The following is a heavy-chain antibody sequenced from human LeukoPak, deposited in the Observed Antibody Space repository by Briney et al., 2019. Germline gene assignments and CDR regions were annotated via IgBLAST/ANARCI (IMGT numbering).Heavy chain of an antibody. CDR3: AKDTSSDGYDAFDI. D-gene: IGHD6-19*01. CDR2: ISWNGGTT. J-gene: IGHJ3*02. CDR1: GFTFDDHA. V-gene: IGHV3-43D*03. Sequence: GGSLRLSCAASGFTFDDHAMHWVRQARGKGLEWVSLISWNGGTTYYADSVQGRFTISRDNSKNSLYLQLNSLRAEDTALYYCAKDTSSDGYDAFDIWGQGTMVTVSS.